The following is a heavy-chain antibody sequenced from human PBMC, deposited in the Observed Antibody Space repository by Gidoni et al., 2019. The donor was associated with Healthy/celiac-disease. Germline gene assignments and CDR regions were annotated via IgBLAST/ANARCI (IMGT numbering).Heavy chain of an antibody. D-gene: IGHD2-2*01. V-gene: IGHV3-23*01. J-gene: IGHJ4*02. CDR2: ISGSGGST. CDR1: GFTFSRYA. Sequence: EVQLLESGGGLVQPGGSLRLSCAASGFTFSRYAMSWVRQAPGKGLEWVSAISGSGGSTYYADSVKGRFTISRDNSKNTLYLQMNSLRAEDTAVYYCAKDGIPTADIPYYFDYWGQGTLVTVSS. CDR3: AKDGIPTADIPYYFDY.